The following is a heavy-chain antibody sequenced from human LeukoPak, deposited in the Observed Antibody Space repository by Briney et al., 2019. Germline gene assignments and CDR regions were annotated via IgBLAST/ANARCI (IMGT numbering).Heavy chain of an antibody. CDR2: AYYRSKWYH. CDR3: AGHTTSSHDTFDI. J-gene: IGHJ3*02. Sequence: QTLSLIFGISGDSVSSNSAAWNWIKPSPSRGLAWLGRAYYRSKWYHEYAVPVKSRIIINADTSKNQFSLMLNSVTPDDTAVYYCAGHTTSSHDTFDIWGQGTVVTVSS. CDR1: GDSVSSNSAA. D-gene: IGHD2-2*01. V-gene: IGHV6-1*01.